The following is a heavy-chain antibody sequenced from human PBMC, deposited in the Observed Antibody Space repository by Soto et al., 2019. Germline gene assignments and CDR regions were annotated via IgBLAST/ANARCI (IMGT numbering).Heavy chain of an antibody. CDR1: GGTFSSYA. J-gene: IGHJ5*02. CDR3: ARYYDILTGYYRNWFDP. Sequence: QVQLVQSGAEVKKPGSSVKVSCKASGGTFSSYAISWVRQAPGQGLEWMGGISPICGTANYAQKFQGRVTNTADKSTSTAYMELSSLRSEDTAVYYCARYYDILTGYYRNWFDPWGQGTLVTVSS. CDR2: ISPICGTA. D-gene: IGHD3-9*01. V-gene: IGHV1-69*06.